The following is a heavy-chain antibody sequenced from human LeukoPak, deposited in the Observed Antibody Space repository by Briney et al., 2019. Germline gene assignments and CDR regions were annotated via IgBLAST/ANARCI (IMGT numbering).Heavy chain of an antibody. D-gene: IGHD3-22*01. Sequence: PGGSLRLSCAASGFTFSDYYMSWIRQAPGKGLEWVSYISSSSSYTNYADSVKGRFTISRDNAKNSLYLQMNSLRAEDTAVYYCARVRGDYYDSSGYPLDYWGQGTLVTVSS. V-gene: IGHV3-11*05. J-gene: IGHJ4*02. CDR3: ARVRGDYYDSSGYPLDY. CDR2: ISSSSSYT. CDR1: GFTFSDYY.